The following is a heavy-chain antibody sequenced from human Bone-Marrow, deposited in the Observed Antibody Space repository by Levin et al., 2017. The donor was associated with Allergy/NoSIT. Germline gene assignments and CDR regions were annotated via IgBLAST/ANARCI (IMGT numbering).Heavy chain of an antibody. Sequence: GGSLRLSCTASGFTFGDYAMSWVRQAPGKGLEWVGFIRSKAYGGTTEYAASVKGRFTISRDDSKSIAYLQMNSLKTEDTAVYYCTRAHYGSGSYYNPGGDYWGQGTLVTVSS. CDR1: GFTFGDYA. D-gene: IGHD3-10*01. CDR3: TRAHYGSGSYYNPGGDY. V-gene: IGHV3-49*04. CDR2: IRSKAYGGTT. J-gene: IGHJ4*02.